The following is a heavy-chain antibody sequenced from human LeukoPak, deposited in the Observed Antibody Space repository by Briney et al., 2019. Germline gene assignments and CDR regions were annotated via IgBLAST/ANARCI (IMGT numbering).Heavy chain of an antibody. CDR1: GXTVSNNY. CDR3: ARDRGFGELSLAF. Sequence: TGGSLRLSCAASGXTVSNNYMNWVRQAPGKGLEWVSIVYSGGSTYYADFVKGRFTISRDSSKNTLYLQMNNLRVEDTALYYCARDRGFGELSLAFWGQGTLVTVSS. D-gene: IGHD3-10*01. V-gene: IGHV3-53*01. CDR2: VYSGGST. J-gene: IGHJ4*02.